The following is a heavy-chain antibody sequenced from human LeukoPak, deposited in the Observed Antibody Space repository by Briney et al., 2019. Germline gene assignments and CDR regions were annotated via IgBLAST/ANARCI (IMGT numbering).Heavy chain of an antibody. CDR2: IRSSGTST. CDR3: AKGPYDYVWGTYLDC. CDR1: GFTFTSYA. V-gene: IGHV3-23*01. D-gene: IGHD3-16*02. J-gene: IGHJ4*02. Sequence: PGRSLRLSCAPSGFTFTSYAMSWVRRAPGKGLEWVSGIRSSGTSTYYADSVKGRFTISRDNSKNTLYLQMNSLRAEDTALYYCAKGPYDYVWGTYLDCWGQGTLVTVSP.